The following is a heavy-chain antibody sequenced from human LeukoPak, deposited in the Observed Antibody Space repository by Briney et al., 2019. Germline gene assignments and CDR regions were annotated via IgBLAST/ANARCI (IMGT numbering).Heavy chain of an antibody. J-gene: IGHJ5*02. CDR3: ARAKTYYYGSGSWNWFDP. Sequence: PSETLSLTCTVSGGSISSHYWSWIRQPPGKGLEWIGYIYYSGSTNYNPSLKSRVTISVDTSKNQFSLELSSVTAADTAVYYCARAKTYYYGSGSWNWFDPWGQGTLVTVSS. D-gene: IGHD3-10*01. V-gene: IGHV4-59*11. CDR2: IYYSGST. CDR1: GGSISSHY.